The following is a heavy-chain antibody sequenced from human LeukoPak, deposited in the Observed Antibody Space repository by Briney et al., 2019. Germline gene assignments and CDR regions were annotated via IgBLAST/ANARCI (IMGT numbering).Heavy chain of an antibody. V-gene: IGHV4-59*01. CDR2: IYYSGST. Sequence: SETLSLTCTVSGGSISSYYWSWIRQPPGKGLEWIGYIYYSGSTNYNPSLKSRVTISVDTSKNQFSLKLSSVTAADTAVYYCAREGVLGLDVWGQGTTVTVSS. CDR3: AREGVLGLDV. J-gene: IGHJ6*02. D-gene: IGHD2-8*01. CDR1: GGSISSYY.